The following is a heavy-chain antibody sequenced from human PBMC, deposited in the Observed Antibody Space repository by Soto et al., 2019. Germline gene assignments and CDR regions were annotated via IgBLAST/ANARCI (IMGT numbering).Heavy chain of an antibody. Sequence: SETLSLTCTVSGGSISSSSYYWGWIRQPPGKGLEWIGSIYYSGSTYYNPSLKSRVTISVDTSKNQFSLILSSVTAADTAVYYCATCQLGQYYYAMDVWGQGTTVTVSS. D-gene: IGHD7-27*01. V-gene: IGHV4-39*07. CDR3: ATCQLGQYYYAMDV. CDR2: IYYSGST. CDR1: GGSISSSSYY. J-gene: IGHJ6*02.